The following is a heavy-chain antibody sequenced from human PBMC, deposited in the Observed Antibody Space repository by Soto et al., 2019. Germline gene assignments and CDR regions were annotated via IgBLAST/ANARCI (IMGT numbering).Heavy chain of an antibody. CDR2: INHSGST. CDR3: ARAYIPIRFFEWLLPNTNNNWFDP. Sequence: SETLSLTCAVYGGSFSGYYWSWIRQPPGKGLEWIGEINHSGSTNYNPSLKSRVTISVDTSKNQFSLKLSSVTAADTAVYYCARAYIPIRFFEWLLPNTNNNWFDPWGQGTLVTVS. CDR1: GGSFSGYY. D-gene: IGHD3-3*01. J-gene: IGHJ5*02. V-gene: IGHV4-34*01.